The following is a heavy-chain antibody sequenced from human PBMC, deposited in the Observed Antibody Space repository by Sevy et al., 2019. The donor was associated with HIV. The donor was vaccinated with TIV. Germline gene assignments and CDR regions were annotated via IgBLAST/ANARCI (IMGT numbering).Heavy chain of an antibody. D-gene: IGHD3-16*01. CDR3: ARVSTVGAMMDALDT. J-gene: IGHJ3*02. CDR2: MSRDGNDK. CDR1: GFTFSDYG. V-gene: IGHV3-30*03. Sequence: GGSLRLSCAASGFTFSDYGVHWVRQTPHKGLEWVAVMSRDGNDKRYSDSARGRFTISRDKSKNTLFLELNSLRHEDTTVYFCARVSTVGAMMDALDTWGQGTMVTVSS.